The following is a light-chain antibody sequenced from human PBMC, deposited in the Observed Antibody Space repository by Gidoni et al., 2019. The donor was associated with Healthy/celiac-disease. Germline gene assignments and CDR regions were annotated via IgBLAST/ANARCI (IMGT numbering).Light chain of an antibody. J-gene: IGKJ2*01. CDR2: LGS. CDR1: QSLLHSNGYNY. Sequence: DIVMTQSPLSLPVTPGEPSSIPCRSSQSLLHSNGYNYLDWYLQKPGQSPQLLIYLGSNRASGVPDRFRGSGSGTDFTLKISRVEAEDVGVYYCMQALQTPYTFGQGTKSGDQT. CDR3: MQALQTPYT. V-gene: IGKV2-28*01.